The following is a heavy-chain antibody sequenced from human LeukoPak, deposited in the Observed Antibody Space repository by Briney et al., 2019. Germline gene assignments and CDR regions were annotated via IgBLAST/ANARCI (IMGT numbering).Heavy chain of an antibody. CDR1: GGSFSSSNYY. D-gene: IGHD6-19*01. V-gene: IGHV4-39*07. CDR3: ARDRRPGAVAGIDY. J-gene: IGHJ4*02. Sequence: SETLSLTCTVSGGSFSSSNYYWGWIRQPPGKGLEWIGSIYYSGSTYYNPSLKSRVTISVDTSKNQFSLELSSVTAAGTAVYYCARDRRPGAVAGIDYWGQGTLVTVSS. CDR2: IYYSGST.